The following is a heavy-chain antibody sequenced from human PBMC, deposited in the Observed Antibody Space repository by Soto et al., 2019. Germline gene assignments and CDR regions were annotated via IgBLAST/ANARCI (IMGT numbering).Heavy chain of an antibody. J-gene: IGHJ4*02. CDR1: GFTFSSSW. V-gene: IGHV3-7*01. Sequence: EVQLMESGGGLVQPVGSLRLSCAASGFTFSSSWMSWVRQAPGKGLEWVASIKQDGSEEYYVDSVRGRFTISRDNAKNSLHLQMNSLTAEDTAVYYCAKDENWGQGTLITVSS. CDR2: IKQDGSEE. CDR3: AKDEN.